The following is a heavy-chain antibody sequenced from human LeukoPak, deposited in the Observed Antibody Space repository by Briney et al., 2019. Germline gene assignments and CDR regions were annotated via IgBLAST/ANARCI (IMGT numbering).Heavy chain of an antibody. V-gene: IGHV3-7*01. J-gene: IGHJ3*02. D-gene: IGHD6-13*01. CDR2: IKQDGSEK. Sequence: GGSLRLSCAASGFTFSSYCMSWVRQAPGKGLEWVANIKQDGSEKYYVDSVKGRFTISRDNAKNSLYLQMNSLRAEDTAVYYCAREGVSAAAYTYAFDIWGQGTMVTVSS. CDR3: AREGVSAAAYTYAFDI. CDR1: GFTFSSYC.